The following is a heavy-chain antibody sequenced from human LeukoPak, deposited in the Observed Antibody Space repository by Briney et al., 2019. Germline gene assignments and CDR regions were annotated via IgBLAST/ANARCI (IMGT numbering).Heavy chain of an antibody. D-gene: IGHD3-10*01. Sequence: GGSLRLSCAASGFTFSSYTMYWVRQAPGKGLDWVAVISYDGTIKYYADSVKGRFTISRDNPKNTLYLQMNSLTADDTAVYFCVRGDIYGSGIYHYYFDFWGQGTLVTVSS. CDR1: GFTFSSYT. J-gene: IGHJ4*02. V-gene: IGHV3-30-3*01. CDR3: VRGDIYGSGIYHYYFDF. CDR2: ISYDGTIK.